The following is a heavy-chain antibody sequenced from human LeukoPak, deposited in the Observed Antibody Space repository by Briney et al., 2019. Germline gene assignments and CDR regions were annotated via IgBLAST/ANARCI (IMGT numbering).Heavy chain of an antibody. J-gene: IGHJ4*02. CDR3: ARDRSRGIAAAGTIYY. D-gene: IGHD6-13*01. V-gene: IGHV1-2*02. CDR2: INPNSGGT. CDR1: GYTFSDYY. Sequence: ASVKVSCKTSGYTFSDYYLHWVRQAPGQGLEWMGWINPNSGGTNYAQKFQGRVTMTRDTSISTAYMELSRLRSDDTAVYYCARDRSRGIAAAGTIYYWGQGTLVTVSS.